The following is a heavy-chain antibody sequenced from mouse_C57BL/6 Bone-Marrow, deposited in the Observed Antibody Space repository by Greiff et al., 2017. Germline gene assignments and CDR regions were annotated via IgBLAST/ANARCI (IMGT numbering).Heavy chain of an antibody. CDR3: ARVYRCDSNYYGLDY. V-gene: IGHV1S81*02. CDR2: INPSDGHT. CDR1: GYTFTNYW. J-gene: IGHJ4*01. Sequence: VQLQQPGAELVKPGASVKLSCKASGYTFTNYWIHWMKQRPGQGLEWIGEINPSDGHTNYNETFKSQATLTVDTSSSTAYMQLSSLTSEVSAVFYGARVYRCDSNYYGLDYWGQGTSVTVSS. D-gene: IGHD2-14*01.